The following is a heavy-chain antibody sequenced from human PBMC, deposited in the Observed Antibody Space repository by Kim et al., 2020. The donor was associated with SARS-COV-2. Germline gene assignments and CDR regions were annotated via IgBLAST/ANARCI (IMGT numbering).Heavy chain of an antibody. CDR1: GGSISSGGYY. D-gene: IGHD6-13*01. CDR3: ARGKFPTEQQQLVHVYYYGMDV. J-gene: IGHJ6*02. Sequence: SETLSLTCTVSGGSISSGGYYWSWIRQHPGKGLEWIGYIYYSGSTYYNPSLKSRVTISVDTSKNQFSLKLSSVTAADTAVYYCARGKFPTEQQQLVHVYYYGMDVWGQGTTVTVSS. V-gene: IGHV4-31*03. CDR2: IYYSGST.